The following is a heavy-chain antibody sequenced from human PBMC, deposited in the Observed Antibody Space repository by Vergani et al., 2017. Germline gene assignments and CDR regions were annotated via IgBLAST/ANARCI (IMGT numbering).Heavy chain of an antibody. Sequence: QVQLVESGGGVVQPGRSLRLSCEASGFTFNQYGMHWLRQAPGKGLEWVAVTWYDGNNKQYADSVKGRFTISRDNSKSTMYLQMNSLRDEDTGVYYCARDLRLLYNRFDPWGQGTLVTVSS. D-gene: IGHD1-14*01. CDR1: GFTFNQYG. CDR2: TWYDGNNK. V-gene: IGHV3-33*01. J-gene: IGHJ5*02. CDR3: ARDLRLLYNRFDP.